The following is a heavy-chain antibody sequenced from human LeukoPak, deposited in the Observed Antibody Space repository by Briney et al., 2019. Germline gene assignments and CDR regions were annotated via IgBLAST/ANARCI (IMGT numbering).Heavy chain of an antibody. CDR2: IDPNSGGT. Sequence: ASVKVSCKASGYTFTGYYMHWVRQAPGQGVEWMGWIDPNSGGTNYAQMFQGRVTMTRDTYISTAYMELSRLRSDDTAVYYCARGSYYKSGDYWGQGTLVTVSS. V-gene: IGHV1-2*02. CDR3: ARGSYYKSGDY. J-gene: IGHJ4*02. CDR1: GYTFTGYY. D-gene: IGHD3-10*01.